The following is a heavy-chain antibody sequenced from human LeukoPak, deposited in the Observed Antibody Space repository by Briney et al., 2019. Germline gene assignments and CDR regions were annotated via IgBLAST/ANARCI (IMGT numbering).Heavy chain of an antibody. Sequence: SETLSLTCTVSGGSISNYYWSWIRQPPGKGPEWIGFIHYSGSTQYSPSLKSRVTMSVATSNNQFSLKLSPVTAADTAIYYCVRHSGAYPHYFDYWGQGTLVTVSS. CDR2: IHYSGST. D-gene: IGHD1-26*01. CDR1: GGSISNYY. J-gene: IGHJ4*02. CDR3: VRHSGAYPHYFDY. V-gene: IGHV4-59*08.